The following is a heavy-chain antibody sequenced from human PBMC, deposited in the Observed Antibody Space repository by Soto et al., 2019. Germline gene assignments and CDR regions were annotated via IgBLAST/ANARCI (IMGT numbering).Heavy chain of an antibody. CDR1: GFTFNNYA. CDR2: ISGGGDTT. CDR3: AKGRGGSGSLTPRVDF. Sequence: VQLLESGGGLVQPGGSLRLSCAASGFTFNNYAMTWVRQAPGKGLEWVSAISGGGDTTPYADSVKGRFTVSRDGSKTTLYLQMSSLRAEDTALYYCAKGRGGSGSLTPRVDFWGQETLVTVSS. V-gene: IGHV3-23*01. J-gene: IGHJ4*02. D-gene: IGHD3-10*01.